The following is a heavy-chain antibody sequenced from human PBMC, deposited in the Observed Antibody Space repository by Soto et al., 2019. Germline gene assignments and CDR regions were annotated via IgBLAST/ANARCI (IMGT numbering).Heavy chain of an antibody. Sequence: SETLSLTCTVSGGPINHYYWSWIRQPPGKGLEWIGYIYYSGSTNYNPSLKSRVTISVDTSKNQFSLKLSSVTAADTAVYYCARRYGASFDYWGRGTLVTVSS. CDR3: ARRYGASFDY. D-gene: IGHD4-17*01. J-gene: IGHJ4*02. V-gene: IGHV4-59*01. CDR2: IYYSGST. CDR1: GGPINHYY.